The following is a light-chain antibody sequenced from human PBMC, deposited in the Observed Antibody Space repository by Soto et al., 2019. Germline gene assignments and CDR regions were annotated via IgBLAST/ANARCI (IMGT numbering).Light chain of an antibody. J-gene: IGLJ1*01. V-gene: IGLV1-40*01. CDR1: SSNIGAGYD. CDR3: QSYDSSLSGWGV. CDR2: GNS. Sequence: QSVLTQPPSVSGAPGQRVTISCTGSSSNIGAGYDVHWYQQLPGTAPKLLIYGNSNRPSGVPDRFSGSKSGTSASLAITGLQAEDEADYYCQSYDSSLSGWGVFGTGTKGHRP.